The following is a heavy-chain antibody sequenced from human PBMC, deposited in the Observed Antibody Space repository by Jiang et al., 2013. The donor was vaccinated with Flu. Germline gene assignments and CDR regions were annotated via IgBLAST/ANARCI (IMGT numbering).Heavy chain of an antibody. CDR2: IYTSGST. CDR3: ARGASVTTDHPKKSDY. Sequence: GPGLVKPSQTLSLTCTVSGGSISSGSYYWSWIRQPAGKGLEWIGRIYTSGSTNYNPSLKSRVTISVDTSKNQFSLKLSSVTAADTAVYYCARGASVTTDHPKKSDYWGQGTLVTVPS. J-gene: IGHJ4*02. V-gene: IGHV4-61*02. D-gene: IGHD4-17*01. CDR1: GGSISSGSYY.